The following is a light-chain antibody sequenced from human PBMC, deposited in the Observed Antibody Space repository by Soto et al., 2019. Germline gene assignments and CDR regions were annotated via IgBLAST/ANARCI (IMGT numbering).Light chain of an antibody. CDR3: QQTSRTQVT. CDR1: QNINTY. V-gene: IGKV1-39*01. J-gene: IGKJ4*01. Sequence: DIQMTHAPYSLSAAVGDRVTIACRASQNINTYLKWYQQKPGKAPKLLMFDAARLQSGVPSRFRGSRYRKDFTFTITRLQREDFATYYCQQTSRTQVTPGRGMTVELX. CDR2: DAA.